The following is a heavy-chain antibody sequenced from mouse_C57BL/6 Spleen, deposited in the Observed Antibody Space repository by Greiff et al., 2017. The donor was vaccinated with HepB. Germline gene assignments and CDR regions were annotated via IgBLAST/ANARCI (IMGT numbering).Heavy chain of an antibody. CDR2: IDPETGGT. V-gene: IGHV1-15*01. Sequence: QVQLQQPGAELVKPGASVKLSCKASGYTFTDYEMHWVKQTPVHGLEWIGAIDPETGGTAYNQKFKGKAILTADKSSSTAYMELRSLTSEDSAVYYCTREVDSSASYAMDYWGQGTSVTVSS. CDR3: TREVDSSASYAMDY. CDR1: GYTFTDYE. D-gene: IGHD3-2*02. J-gene: IGHJ4*01.